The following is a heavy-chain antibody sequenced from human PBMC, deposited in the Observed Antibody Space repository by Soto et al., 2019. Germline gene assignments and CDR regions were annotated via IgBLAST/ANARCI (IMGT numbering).Heavy chain of an antibody. J-gene: IGHJ3*02. D-gene: IGHD2-2*01. CDR2: ISYDGSNK. Sequence: LRLSCAASGFTFSSYGMHWVRQAPGKGLEWVAVISYDGSNKYYADSVKGRFTISRDNSKNTLYLQMNSLRAEDTAVYYCAKDRCSSTSCYGGDAFDIWGQGTMVTVSS. V-gene: IGHV3-30*18. CDR3: AKDRCSSTSCYGGDAFDI. CDR1: GFTFSSYG.